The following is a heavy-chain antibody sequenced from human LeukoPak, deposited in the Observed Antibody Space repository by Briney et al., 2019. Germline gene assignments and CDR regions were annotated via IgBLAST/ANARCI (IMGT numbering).Heavy chain of an antibody. Sequence: PGGSLRLSCAASGFTFSSYAMSWVRQAPGKGLEWVSAISGSGGSTYYADSVKGRFTISRDNSKNTLYLQMNSLRAEDTAVYYCAKEFRLSRFGASDIVVVPAARRPNAFDIWGQGTMVTVSS. CDR2: ISGSGGST. CDR3: AKEFRLSRFGASDIVVVPAARRPNAFDI. CDR1: GFTFSSYA. V-gene: IGHV3-23*01. D-gene: IGHD2-2*01. J-gene: IGHJ3*02.